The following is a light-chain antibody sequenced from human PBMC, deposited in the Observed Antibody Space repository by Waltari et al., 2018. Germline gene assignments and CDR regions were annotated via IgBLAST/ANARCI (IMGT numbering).Light chain of an antibody. CDR3: QQSYSSPYT. V-gene: IGKV1-39*01. Sequence: DTQMTQSPSSLAASVGDRVTITCRASQIISTYLNWYQQKPGKAPMLLIYGTSGLQSGVPSRFSGSGSVTDFTLAISSLQPEDFATYYGQQSYSSPYTFGQGTQLQIK. CDR2: GTS. J-gene: IGKJ2*01. CDR1: QIISTY.